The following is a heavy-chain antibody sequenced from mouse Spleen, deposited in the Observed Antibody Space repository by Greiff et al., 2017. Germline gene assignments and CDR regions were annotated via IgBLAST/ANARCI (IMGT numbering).Heavy chain of an antibody. CDR1: GFTFSSYA. Sequence: EVKLVESGGGLVKLGGSLKLSCAASGFTFSSYAMSWVRQTPEKRLEWVATISSGGGNTYYPDSVKGRFTISRDNAKNTLYLQMSSLKSEDTAMYYCARHDYYGSSYWYFDVWGAGTTVTVSS. CDR2: ISSGGGNT. CDR3: ARHDYYGSSYWYFDV. J-gene: IGHJ1*01. V-gene: IGHV5-9*04. D-gene: IGHD1-1*01.